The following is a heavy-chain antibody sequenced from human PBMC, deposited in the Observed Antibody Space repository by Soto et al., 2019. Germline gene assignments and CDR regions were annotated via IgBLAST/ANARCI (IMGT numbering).Heavy chain of an antibody. CDR3: ARDADMGFFEWTMASRGMDV. V-gene: IGHV1-2*04. CDR1: GYTFTGYY. CDR2: INPNSGGT. Sequence: QVQLVQSGAEVKKPGASVKVSCKASGYTFTGYYMHWVRQAPGQGLEWMGWINPNSGGTNYAQKFQGWVTMTRDTSVRTAYMELSRLRSDDTAVYYCARDADMGFFEWTMASRGMDVWGQGTTVTVSS. D-gene: IGHD3-3*01. J-gene: IGHJ6*02.